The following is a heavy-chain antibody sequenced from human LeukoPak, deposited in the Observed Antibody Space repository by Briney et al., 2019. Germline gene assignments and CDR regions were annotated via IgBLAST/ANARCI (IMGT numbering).Heavy chain of an antibody. CDR1: GGTFNSYS. CDR3: ARSPYYDILTGYYRPLGY. D-gene: IGHD3-9*01. J-gene: IGHJ4*02. V-gene: IGHV1-69*13. CDR2: IIPIFGTA. Sequence: AASVTVSCKASGGTFNSYSISWVRQAPGQGLEWMGGIIPIFGTANYAQKFQGRVTITADESTSTAYMELSSLRSEDTAVYYCARSPYYDILTGYYRPLGYWGQGTLVTVSS.